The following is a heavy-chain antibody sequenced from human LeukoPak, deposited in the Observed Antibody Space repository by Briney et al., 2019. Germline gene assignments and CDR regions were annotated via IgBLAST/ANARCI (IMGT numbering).Heavy chain of an antibody. CDR3: AELGITMIGGV. CDR2: ISSSGSTI. D-gene: IGHD3-10*02. CDR1: GFSFSSYW. Sequence: GGSLRLSCAASGFSFSSYWMNWVRQAPGKGLEWVSYISSSGSTIYYADSVKGRFTISRDNAKNSLYLQMNSLRAEDTAVYYCAELGITMIGGVWGKGTTVTVSS. V-gene: IGHV3-48*04. J-gene: IGHJ6*04.